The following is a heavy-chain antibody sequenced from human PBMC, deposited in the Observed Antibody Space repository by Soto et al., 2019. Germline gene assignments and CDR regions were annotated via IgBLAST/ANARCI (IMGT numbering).Heavy chain of an antibody. J-gene: IGHJ3*02. Sequence: QLHLVQSGAVVKKPGASVTVSCSASGYPVTAYYMHWVRQAPGRGLEWMGGIKPATGATKDTQKIQGRVTTSRGTSTSTVFMEMSGATSEDTAAFYCARGGGVGVAGSAAFDMWGQGTLVTVSS. V-gene: IGHV1-2*02. D-gene: IGHD3-3*01. CDR2: IKPATGAT. CDR3: ARGGGVGVAGSAAFDM. CDR1: GYPVTAYY.